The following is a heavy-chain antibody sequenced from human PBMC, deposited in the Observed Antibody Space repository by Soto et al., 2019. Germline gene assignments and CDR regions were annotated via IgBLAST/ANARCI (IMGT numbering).Heavy chain of an antibody. Sequence: GGSLRLSCAASGFTVSTNYMTWVRHAPGKGLGWVSVIYSGGSTYYADSVEGRFTTSRDNSKNTVYLQMSSLRAEDTAVYYCARFMTTVTTIYYYYGMDVWGQGTTVTVS. J-gene: IGHJ6*02. CDR3: ARFMTTVTTIYYYYGMDV. D-gene: IGHD4-4*01. CDR1: GFTVSTNY. V-gene: IGHV3-53*01. CDR2: IYSGGST.